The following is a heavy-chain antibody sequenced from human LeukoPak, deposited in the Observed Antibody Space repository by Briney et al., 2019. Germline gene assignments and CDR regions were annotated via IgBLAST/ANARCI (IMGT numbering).Heavy chain of an antibody. CDR1: GYTFTSYG. Sequence: GASVKVSCKASGYTFTSYGISWVRQAPGQGLEWMGWISAYNGNTNYAQKLQGRVTMTTDTSTSTAYMEPRSLRSDDTAVYYCAREEGEYSYGRFDPWGQGTLVTVSS. J-gene: IGHJ5*02. D-gene: IGHD5-18*01. V-gene: IGHV1-18*01. CDR3: AREEGEYSYGRFDP. CDR2: ISAYNGNT.